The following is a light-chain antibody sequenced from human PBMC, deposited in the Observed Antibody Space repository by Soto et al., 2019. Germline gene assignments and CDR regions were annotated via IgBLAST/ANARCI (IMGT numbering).Light chain of an antibody. CDR2: EVS. CDR1: SSDVGGSNY. V-gene: IGLV2-14*01. J-gene: IGLJ3*02. CDR3: TSFVTNTDWV. Sequence: QSALTQPASVSGSPGQSITISCTGTSSDVGGSNYVSWYQHHPGKAPKLIIYEVSYRPSGVSNRFSGSKSGNTASLTISGLQAEDEADYFCTSFVTNTDWVFGGGTKLTVL.